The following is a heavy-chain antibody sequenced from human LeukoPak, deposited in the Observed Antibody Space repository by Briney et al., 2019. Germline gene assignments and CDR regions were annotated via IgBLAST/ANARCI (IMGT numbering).Heavy chain of an antibody. J-gene: IGHJ5*02. CDR2: IYHSAST. D-gene: IGHD3-22*01. V-gene: IGHV4-30-2*01. CDR3: ARVFRRYYDSSGKNWFDP. CDR1: GGSISSDGYS. Sequence: PQTLSLTCVVSGGSISSDGYSRSWIRQPPGKGLEWIGCIYHSASTYYNPSLKSRVSISVDTSKNQFSLKLSSVTAADTAVYYCARVFRRYYDSSGKNWFDPWGREPWSPSPQ.